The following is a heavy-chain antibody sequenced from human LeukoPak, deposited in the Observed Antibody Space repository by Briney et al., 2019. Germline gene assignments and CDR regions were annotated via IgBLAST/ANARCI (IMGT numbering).Heavy chain of an antibody. V-gene: IGHV3-48*03. J-gene: IGHJ5*02. CDR1: GFTFSSYE. D-gene: IGHD3-3*01. CDR2: ISSSGSTI. CDR3: ATARYYDFWSGHNWFDP. Sequence: PGGSLRLSCTASGFTFSSYEMNWVRQAPGKGLEWVSYISSSGSTIYYADSVKGRFTISRDNAKNSLYLQMNSLRAEDTAVYYCATARYYDFWSGHNWFDPWGQGTLVTVSS.